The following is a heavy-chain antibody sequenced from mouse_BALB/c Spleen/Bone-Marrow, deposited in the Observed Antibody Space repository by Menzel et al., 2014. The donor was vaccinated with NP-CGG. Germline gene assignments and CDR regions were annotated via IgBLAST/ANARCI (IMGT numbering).Heavy chain of an antibody. D-gene: IGHD2-4*01. CDR1: GFNIKDTY. Sequence: EVKLQESGAELVKPGASVKLSCTASGFNIKDTYMHWVKRRPEQGLEWIGRIDPANGNTKYDPKFQGKATITADTSSNTAYLQLSSMTYEDPPVYFCARFGITKEEGYYYAMYYLGQGTSVTVSS. CDR3: ARFGITKEEGYYYAMYY. V-gene: IGHV14-3*02. CDR2: IDPANGNT. J-gene: IGHJ4*01.